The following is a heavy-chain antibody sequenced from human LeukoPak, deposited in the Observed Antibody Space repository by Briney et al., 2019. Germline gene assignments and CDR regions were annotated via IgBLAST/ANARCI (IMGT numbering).Heavy chain of an antibody. V-gene: IGHV4-61*02. CDR1: GGSISSGSYY. CDR2: IYTSGST. J-gene: IGHJ4*02. D-gene: IGHD4-17*01. Sequence: KASQTLSLTCTVSGGSISSGSYYWSWIRQPAGKGLEWIGRIYTSGSTYYNPSLKSRVTISVDTSKNQFSLKLSSVTAADTAVFYCARDLNGLGGDYGVLDYWGQGTLVTVSS. CDR3: ARDLNGLGGDYGVLDY.